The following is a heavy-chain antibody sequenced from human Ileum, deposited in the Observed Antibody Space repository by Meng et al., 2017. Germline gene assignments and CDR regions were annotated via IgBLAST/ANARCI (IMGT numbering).Heavy chain of an antibody. CDR3: ARDHWGSLDY. CDR2: AST. V-gene: IGHV4-61*08. D-gene: IGHD7-27*01. J-gene: IGHJ4*02. CDR1: GGSVSSDGFQ. Sequence: VPMRESGPGLVTPSETLSLVCIVSGGSVSSDGFQWGWVRQPPGKGLEWIGYASTNYNPSLKSRVTISLDTSKNQFSLELSSVTAADTAVYYCARDHWGSLDYWGQGILVTVSS.